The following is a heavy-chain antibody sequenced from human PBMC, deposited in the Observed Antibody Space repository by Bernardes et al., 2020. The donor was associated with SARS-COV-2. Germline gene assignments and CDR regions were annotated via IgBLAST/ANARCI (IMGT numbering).Heavy chain of an antibody. CDR1: GFTVSSNY. CDR3: ARDRVVRGVINTYYYGMDV. D-gene: IGHD3-10*01. CDR2: IYSGGST. J-gene: IGHJ6*02. V-gene: IGHV3-53*01. Sequence: GSLRLSCAASGFTVSSNYMSWVRQAPGKGLEWVSVIYSGGSTYYADSVKGRFTISRDNSKNTLYLQMNSLRAEDTAVYYCARDRVVRGVINTYYYGMDVWGQGTTVTVSS.